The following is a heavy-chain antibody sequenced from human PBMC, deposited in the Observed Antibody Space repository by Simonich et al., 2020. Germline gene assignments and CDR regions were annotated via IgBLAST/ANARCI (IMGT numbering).Heavy chain of an antibody. Sequence: QVQLVQSVAEVKKPGASVKVSCKASGYTFTSYDINWVRQATGQRLEWMVCMNPNSGNTGYGQKFQGRVTITRNTSISTAYMELSSLRSEDTAVYYCARGRGGMSRGYVDYWGQGTLVTVSS. CDR2: MNPNSGNT. J-gene: IGHJ4*02. D-gene: IGHD2-15*01. CDR3: ARGRGGMSRGYVDY. V-gene: IGHV1-8*03. CDR1: GYTFTSYD.